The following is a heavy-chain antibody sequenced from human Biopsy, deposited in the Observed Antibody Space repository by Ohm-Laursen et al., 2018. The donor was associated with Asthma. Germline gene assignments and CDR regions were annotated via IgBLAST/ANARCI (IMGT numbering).Heavy chain of an antibody. CDR3: ARQSTRRDYRGMDV. V-gene: IGHV4-39*01. J-gene: IGHJ6*02. Sequence: GTLSLTCPVSGGSISSSSYYWGWIRQPPGKGLEWIGSIYYNGRTYYNPSLKSRVTISVDTSKKQLSLQLSSVTAADTAIYYCARQSTRRDYRGMDVWGQGTTVTVSS. CDR1: GGSISSSSYY. D-gene: IGHD4-11*01. CDR2: IYYNGRT.